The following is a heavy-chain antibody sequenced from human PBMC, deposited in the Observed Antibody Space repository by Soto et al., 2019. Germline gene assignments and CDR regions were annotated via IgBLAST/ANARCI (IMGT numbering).Heavy chain of an antibody. D-gene: IGHD3-22*01. J-gene: IGHJ3*02. CDR2: IIPIFGTA. CDR3: ARYYDSSGYSLFAFDI. Sequence: QVQLVQSGAEVKKPGSSVNVSCKASGGTFSSYAISWVRQAPGQGLEWMGGIIPIFGTANYAQKFQGRVTITADESTSTAYMELSSLRSEDTAVYYCARYYDSSGYSLFAFDIWGQGTMVTVSS. V-gene: IGHV1-69*01. CDR1: GGTFSSYA.